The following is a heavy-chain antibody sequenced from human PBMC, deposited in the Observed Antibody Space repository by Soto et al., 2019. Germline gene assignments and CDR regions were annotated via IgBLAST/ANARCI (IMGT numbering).Heavy chain of an antibody. CDR3: VRSSTPLLLDY. CDR2: LNPNSGNT. D-gene: IGHD2-2*01. V-gene: IGHV1-8*02. CDR1: GYTFTSYA. J-gene: IGHJ4*02. Sequence: ASVKVSCKASGYTFTSYAMNWVRQAPGQGLEWMGWLNPNSGNTGYEQKFQGRVTMTRNTSISTAYMELSSLRSEDTAVYYCVRSSTPLLLDYWGQGTLVTVSS.